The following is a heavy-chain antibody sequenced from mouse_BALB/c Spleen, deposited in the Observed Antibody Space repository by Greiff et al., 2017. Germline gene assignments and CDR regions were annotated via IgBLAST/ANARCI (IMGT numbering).Heavy chain of an antibody. Sequence: VQLKESGPELVKPGASVKVSCKASGYAFTSYNMYWVKQSHGKSLEWIGYIDPYNGGTSYNQKFKGKATVTVDKSSSTAYMHLNSLTSEDSAVYYGGYRYGAWFAYWGQGTLVTVSA. CDR2: IDPYNGGT. J-gene: IGHJ3*01. D-gene: IGHD2-14*01. CDR3: GYRYGAWFAY. V-gene: IGHV1S135*01. CDR1: GYAFTSYN.